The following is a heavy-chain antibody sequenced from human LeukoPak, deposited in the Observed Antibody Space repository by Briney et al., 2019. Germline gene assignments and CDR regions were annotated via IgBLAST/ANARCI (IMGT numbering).Heavy chain of an antibody. Sequence: GSSVKVSCKASGGTFSSYAISWVRQAPGQGLEWMGRIIPILGIANYAQKFQGRVTITADKSTSTAYMELSSLRSEDTAVYYCARDNSYYYDTSGYYLWSFDPWGQGTLVTVSS. CDR2: IIPILGIA. CDR1: GGTFSSYA. CDR3: ARDNSYYYDTSGYYLWSFDP. J-gene: IGHJ5*02. V-gene: IGHV1-69*04. D-gene: IGHD3-22*01.